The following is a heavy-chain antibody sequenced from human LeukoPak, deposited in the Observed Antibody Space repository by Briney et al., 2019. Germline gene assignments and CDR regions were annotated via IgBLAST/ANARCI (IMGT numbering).Heavy chain of an antibody. V-gene: IGHV1-24*01. J-gene: IGHJ5*02. Sequence: ASVKISCKVSGYTLTELSMHWVRQAPGKGLEWMGGFDPEDGETIYAQKFQGRVTMTEDTSTDTAYMELSSLRSEDTAVYYCATVRDVVPAAPRPNWFDPWGQGTLVTVSS. CDR3: ATVRDVVPAAPRPNWFDP. D-gene: IGHD2-2*01. CDR2: FDPEDGET. CDR1: GYTLTELS.